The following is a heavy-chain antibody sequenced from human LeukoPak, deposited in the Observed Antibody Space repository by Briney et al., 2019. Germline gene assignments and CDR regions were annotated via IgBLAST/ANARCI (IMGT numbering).Heavy chain of an antibody. CDR2: ISGSGGST. Sequence: GGSLRLSCAASGFTFSSYAMSWVRQAPGKGLEWVSSISGSGGSTYYADSVKGRFTISRDNSRNTLHLQMSSLRVEDTAVYYCVKDSSSGSYFDYWGQGTLVTVSS. CDR3: VKDSSSGSYFDY. CDR1: GFTFSSYA. V-gene: IGHV3-23*01. J-gene: IGHJ4*02. D-gene: IGHD3-10*01.